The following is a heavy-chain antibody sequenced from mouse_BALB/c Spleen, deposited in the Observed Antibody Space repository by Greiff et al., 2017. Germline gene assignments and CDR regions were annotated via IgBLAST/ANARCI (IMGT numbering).Heavy chain of an antibody. CDR3: AREGGYQAMEY. CDR1: GFTFSSFG. J-gene: IGHJ4*01. D-gene: IGHD2-2*01. Sequence: EVKVVESGGGLVQPGGSRKLSCAASGFTFSSFGMHWVRQAPEKGLEWVAYISSGSSTIYYADTVKGRFTISRDNPKNTLFLQMTSLRSEDTAMYYCAREGGYQAMEYWGQGTSVTVSS. CDR2: ISSGSSTI. V-gene: IGHV5-17*02.